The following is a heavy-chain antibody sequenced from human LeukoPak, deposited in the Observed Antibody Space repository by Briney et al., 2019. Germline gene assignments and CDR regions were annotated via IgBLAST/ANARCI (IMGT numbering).Heavy chain of an antibody. J-gene: IGHJ6*03. D-gene: IGHD1-1*01. CDR1: GFTFEDYE. Sequence: PGGSLRLSCEASGFTFEDYEMSWVRQAPGKGPEWILYISATGNTKYYADSVRGRFSISRDNAKNSLYLQMNSLRAEDTAVYYCARGRWNLYYYYMDVWGKGTTVTVSS. V-gene: IGHV3-11*04. CDR3: ARGRWNLYYYYMDV. CDR2: ISATGNTK.